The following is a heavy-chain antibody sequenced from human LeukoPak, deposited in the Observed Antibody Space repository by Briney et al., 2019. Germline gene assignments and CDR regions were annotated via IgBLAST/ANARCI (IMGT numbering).Heavy chain of an antibody. CDR2: IKQDGSET. CDR3: ARKLYYYDSSAAGWLDP. CDR1: GFTFSTSW. J-gene: IGHJ5*02. Sequence: GGSLRFSCAASGFTFSTSWMTWVRQAPGKGLEWVANIKQDGSETYYVDSVKGRFTISRDNAKNSLYLQMNSLRAEDTAVYHCARKLYYYDSSAAGWLDPWGQGTLVTFSS. D-gene: IGHD3-22*01. V-gene: IGHV3-7*01.